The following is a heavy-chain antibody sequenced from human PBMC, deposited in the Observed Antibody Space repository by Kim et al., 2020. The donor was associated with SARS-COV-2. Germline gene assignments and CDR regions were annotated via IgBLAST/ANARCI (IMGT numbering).Heavy chain of an antibody. J-gene: IGHJ6*02. D-gene: IGHD1-7*01. CDR1: GGSISSYY. CDR3: ARRNYAYYYGMDV. V-gene: IGHV4-59*08. Sequence: SETLSLTCTVSGGSISSYYWSWIRQPPGKGLEWIGYIYYSGSTNYNPSLKSRVTISVDTSKNQFSLKLSSVTAADTAVYYCARRNYAYYYGMDVWGQGTTVTVSS. CDR2: IYYSGST.